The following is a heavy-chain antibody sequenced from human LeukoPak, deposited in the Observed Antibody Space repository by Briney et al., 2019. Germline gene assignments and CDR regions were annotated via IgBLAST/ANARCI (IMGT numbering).Heavy chain of an antibody. Sequence: GGSLRLSCAASGFTFSSYGMHWVRQAPGKGLEWVAVISYDGSNKYYADSVKGRFTISRDNSKNTLYLQMNSQRAEDTAVYYCAKDHCGGDCYSDDYWGQGTLVTVSS. CDR1: GFTFSSYG. CDR2: ISYDGSNK. CDR3: AKDHCGGDCYSDDY. V-gene: IGHV3-30*18. D-gene: IGHD2-21*02. J-gene: IGHJ4*02.